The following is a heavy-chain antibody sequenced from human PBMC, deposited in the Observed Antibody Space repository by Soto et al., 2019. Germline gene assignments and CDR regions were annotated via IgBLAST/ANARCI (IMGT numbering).Heavy chain of an antibody. V-gene: IGHV4-34*01. CDR3: ARAHYYGSGSYGYWFDP. CDR1: GWSFRGYY. J-gene: IGHJ5*02. Sequence: PSETLSLPCAVYGWSFRGYYWSWIRQPPGKGLEWIGEINHSGSTNYNPSLKSRVTISVDTSKNQFSLKLSSVTAADTAVYYCARAHYYGSGSYGYWFDPWGQGTLVTVSS. CDR2: INHSGST. D-gene: IGHD3-10*01.